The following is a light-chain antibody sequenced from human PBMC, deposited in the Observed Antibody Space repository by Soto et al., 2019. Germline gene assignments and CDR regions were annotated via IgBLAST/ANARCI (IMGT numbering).Light chain of an antibody. CDR3: QHYTASSRT. Sequence: DIHMTQSPSTLSASVGDRVTVTCRASQSISIWLAWYQQKPGRAPNLLIYGTSSLESGVPSRFSGSGSGTEFTLTISSLQPDDFAPYHCQHYTASSRTFGQGTKVEIK. CDR1: QSISIW. V-gene: IGKV1-5*03. CDR2: GTS. J-gene: IGKJ1*01.